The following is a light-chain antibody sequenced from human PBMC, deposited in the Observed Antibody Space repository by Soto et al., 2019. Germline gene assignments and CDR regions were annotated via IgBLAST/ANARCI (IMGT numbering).Light chain of an antibody. V-gene: IGKV3-11*01. Sequence: EIVLTQSPATLSLSPGERATLSCRASQSVSSYLAWYQRKPGQAPRLLIYGASNRATGIPARFSGSGSGTDFTLCISSLEPEDFAVYYCQQRSNWLFTFGPGTKVDIK. CDR2: GAS. CDR1: QSVSSY. J-gene: IGKJ3*01. CDR3: QQRSNWLFT.